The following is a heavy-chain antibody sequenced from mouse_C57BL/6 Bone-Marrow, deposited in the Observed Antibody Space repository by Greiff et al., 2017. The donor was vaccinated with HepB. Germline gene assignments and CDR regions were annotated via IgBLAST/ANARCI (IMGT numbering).Heavy chain of an antibody. CDR3: ARYGYDYDGDY. D-gene: IGHD2-4*01. V-gene: IGHV7-3*01. J-gene: IGHJ2*01. Sequence: EVQLVESGGGLVQPGGSLSLSCAASGFTFTDYYMSWVRQPPGKALEWLGFIRNKANGYTTEYSASVKGRFTISRDNSQSILYLQMNALRAEDSATYNCARYGYDYDGDYWGQGTTLTVSS. CDR1: GFTFTDYY. CDR2: IRNKANGYTT.